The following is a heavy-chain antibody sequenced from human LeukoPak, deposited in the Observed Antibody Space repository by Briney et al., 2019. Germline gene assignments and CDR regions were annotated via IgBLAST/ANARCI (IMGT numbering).Heavy chain of an antibody. Sequence: GGSLRLSCAASGFTVSSNHMSWVRQAPGKGLEWVSVIYSGGSTYYADSVKGRFTISRDNSKNTLYLQMNSLRAEDTAVYYCARVSVAGTFDYWGQGTLVTVSS. D-gene: IGHD6-19*01. CDR2: IYSGGST. CDR3: ARVSVAGTFDY. V-gene: IGHV3-53*01. J-gene: IGHJ4*02. CDR1: GFTVSSNH.